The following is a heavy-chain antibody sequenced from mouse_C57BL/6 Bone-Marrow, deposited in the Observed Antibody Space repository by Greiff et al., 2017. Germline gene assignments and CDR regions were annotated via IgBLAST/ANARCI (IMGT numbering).Heavy chain of an antibody. V-gene: IGHV14-1*01. CDR1: GFNFKDYY. CDR3: ARTPGGDY. J-gene: IGHJ2*01. CDR2: IDPEDGET. Sequence: VQLKESGAELVRPGASVKLSCTASGFNFKDYYMHWVKQRPEQGLEWIGRIDPEDGETEYAPKFPGKVTITADKSSNTAYLQLSNLKSEDTAVYYCARTPGGDYWGRGTALTVTS.